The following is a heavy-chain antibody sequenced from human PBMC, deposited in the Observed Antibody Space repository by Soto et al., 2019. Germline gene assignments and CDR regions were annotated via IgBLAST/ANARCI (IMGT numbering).Heavy chain of an antibody. J-gene: IGHJ4*02. CDR1: GFTFSSYS. CDR2: ISYDGNNK. Sequence: PGGSLRLSCAASGFTFSSYSMHWVRQAPGKGLEWVAVISYDGNNKYYADSVKGRFTISRDNSKNTLYLQMNSLRAEDTAVYYCARESRGSPALFVDYWGQGTLVTVSS. CDR3: ARESRGSPALFVDY. V-gene: IGHV3-30-3*01. D-gene: IGHD1-26*01.